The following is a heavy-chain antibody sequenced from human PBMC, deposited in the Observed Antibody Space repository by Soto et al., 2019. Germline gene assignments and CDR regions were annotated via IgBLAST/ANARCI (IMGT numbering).Heavy chain of an antibody. V-gene: IGHV3-23*01. D-gene: IGHD2-21*02. CDR2: ISGSGGST. CDR3: AKLADCGGVCFKIYFDY. CDR1: GFTFSSYA. J-gene: IGHJ4*02. Sequence: VQLLESGGGLVQPGGSLRLSCAASGFTFSSYAMSWVRQAPGKGLEWVSAISGSGGSTYYADSVKGRFTISRDNSKNTLYRQISSLRAEDTAVYYCAKLADCGGVCFKIYFDYWGQGTPVTVSS.